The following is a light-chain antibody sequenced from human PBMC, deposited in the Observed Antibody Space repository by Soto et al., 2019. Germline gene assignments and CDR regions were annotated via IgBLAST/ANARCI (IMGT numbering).Light chain of an antibody. CDR3: QQRSNWPIT. J-gene: IGKJ5*01. CDR2: DAS. Sequence: EIVLTQSPATLSLSPGERATLSCRASQNINRYLAWYHQKPGQPPRLLIYDASTRATGIPARFSGSGSGTDFTLTISSLEPEDFAVYYCQQRSNWPITFGQGTDWRL. V-gene: IGKV3-11*01. CDR1: QNINRY.